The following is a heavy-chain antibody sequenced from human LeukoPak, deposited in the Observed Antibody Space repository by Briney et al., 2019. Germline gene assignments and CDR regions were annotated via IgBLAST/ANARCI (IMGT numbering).Heavy chain of an antibody. CDR1: GYAFPHYG. CDR3: ARSGSNWSCDS. CDR2: INAGNGDDT. Sequence: ASVRVSCKASGYAFPHYGVQWVRQAPGQTLEWMGWINAGNGDDTKYSQKFQARLTMTTDTSATTVYMELNSLRSEDTAVYYCARSGSNWSCDSWGQGTLVTVSS. J-gene: IGHJ4*02. V-gene: IGHV1-3*01. D-gene: IGHD6-13*01.